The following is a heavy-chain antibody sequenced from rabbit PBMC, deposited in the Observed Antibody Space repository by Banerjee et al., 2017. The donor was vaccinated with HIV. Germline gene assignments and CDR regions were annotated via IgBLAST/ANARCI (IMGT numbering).Heavy chain of an antibody. J-gene: IGHJ4*01. Sequence: VESGGGLVKPGASLTLTCTASGFSFSSSYDMCWVRQAPGKGLEWIGCIYTGNAKTYYASWAKGRFTISKSSSTTVTLQMTSLTAADTATYFCARPPYTGYACTYFNLWGPGTLVTVS. V-gene: IGHV1S40*01. D-gene: IGHD6-1*01. CDR3: ARPPYTGYACTYFNL. CDR2: IYTGNAKT. CDR1: GFSFSSSYD.